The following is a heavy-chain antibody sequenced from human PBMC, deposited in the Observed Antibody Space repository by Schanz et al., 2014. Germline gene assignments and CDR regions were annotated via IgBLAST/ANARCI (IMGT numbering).Heavy chain of an antibody. CDR1: GFTFNDYA. Sequence: QVQLVESGGGVVQPGRSLKLSCAASGFTFNDYAMHWVRQAPGKGLEWVAVISYEGSKKYYPDSVQGRFTISRDNSKNTVYLQMNSLRAEDTALYYCAREGPLGSGVVPDYWGQGTLVTVSS. J-gene: IGHJ4*02. D-gene: IGHD3-10*01. CDR3: AREGPLGSGVVPDY. CDR2: ISYEGSKK. V-gene: IGHV3-30*04.